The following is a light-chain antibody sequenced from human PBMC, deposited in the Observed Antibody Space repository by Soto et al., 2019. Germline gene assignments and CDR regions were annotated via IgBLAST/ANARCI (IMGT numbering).Light chain of an antibody. Sequence: EIVMTQSPATLSVSPGERATLSCRASQSVNSNLALYRQKPGQAPRLLICDASTRATGVPALFSASGSATEFTLTISCLQSEDSGIYYCQQYTFWPPRTCGGGTKVDIK. CDR3: QQYTFWPPRT. J-gene: IGKJ4*01. CDR2: DAS. CDR1: QSVNSN. V-gene: IGKV3-15*01.